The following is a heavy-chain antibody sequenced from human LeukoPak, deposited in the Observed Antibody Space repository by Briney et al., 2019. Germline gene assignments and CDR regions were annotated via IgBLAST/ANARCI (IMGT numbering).Heavy chain of an antibody. CDR3: ARSGIGYYYYYYMDV. J-gene: IGHJ6*03. CDR2: INPNSGGT. D-gene: IGHD1-14*01. Sequence: ASVKVSCKASGYTFTGYYMHWVRQAPGQGLEWMGWINPNSGGTNYAQKFQGRVTITRNTSISTAYMELSSLRSEDTAVYYCARSGIGYYYYYYMDVWGKGTTVTVSS. V-gene: IGHV1-2*02. CDR1: GYTFTGYY.